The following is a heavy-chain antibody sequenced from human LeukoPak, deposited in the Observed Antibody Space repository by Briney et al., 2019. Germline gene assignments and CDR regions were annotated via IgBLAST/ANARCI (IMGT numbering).Heavy chain of an antibody. CDR3: AKIHATGWYDWFFDL. CDR1: GFSFCNYA. V-gene: IGHV3-30-3*02. CDR2: ISKDGGNT. Sequence: PGRSLRLSCAASGFSFCNYAMHWVRQAPGKGLEWVAVISKDGGNTHYADSVKGRFTVSRDDSKNTLYLQMNSVRSDDTAVYHCAKIHATGWYDWFFDLWGRGSQVTVSS. J-gene: IGHJ2*01. D-gene: IGHD6-19*01.